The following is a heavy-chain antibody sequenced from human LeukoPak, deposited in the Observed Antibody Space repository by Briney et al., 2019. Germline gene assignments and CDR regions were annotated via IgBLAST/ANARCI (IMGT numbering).Heavy chain of an antibody. D-gene: IGHD1-26*01. Sequence: PGGSLRLSCSASGFSFSSHSMAWVRQASGKGLEWVSGILPGGSTYYADPVKGRFTISRDNSKNTLYLQLTSLKSEDTGVFYCAKGSGLGSYDFWGQGTLVTVPS. J-gene: IGHJ4*02. V-gene: IGHV3-23*01. CDR2: ILPGGST. CDR1: GFSFSSHS. CDR3: AKGSGLGSYDF.